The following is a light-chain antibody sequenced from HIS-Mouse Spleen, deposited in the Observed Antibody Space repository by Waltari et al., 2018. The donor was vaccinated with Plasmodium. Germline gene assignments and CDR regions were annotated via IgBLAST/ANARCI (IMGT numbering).Light chain of an antibody. CDR1: KGISSA. V-gene: IGKV1-13*02. CDR3: QQFNSYPLT. Sequence: AIQLTQSPSSLSASVGDRVTITCRASKGISSALACYQQKPGKAPKLLIYDASSLESGVPSRFSGSGSGTDFTLTISSLQPEDFATYYCQQFNSYPLTFGGGTKVEIK. CDR2: DAS. J-gene: IGKJ4*01.